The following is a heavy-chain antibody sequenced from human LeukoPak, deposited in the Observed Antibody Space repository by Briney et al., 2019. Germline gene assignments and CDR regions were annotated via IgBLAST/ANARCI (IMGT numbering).Heavy chain of an antibody. J-gene: IGHJ6*02. Sequence: GGSLRLSCAASGFTFSRYWMHWVRQAPGKGLVWVSRIKSDGSSTNYTDSVKGRFTISRDNSKKTLYLQMNSLRAEDTAVYYCAKGVGAYYYYGMDVWGQGTTVTVSS. D-gene: IGHD1-26*01. CDR3: AKGVGAYYYYGMDV. CDR2: IKSDGSST. CDR1: GFTFSRYW. V-gene: IGHV3-74*01.